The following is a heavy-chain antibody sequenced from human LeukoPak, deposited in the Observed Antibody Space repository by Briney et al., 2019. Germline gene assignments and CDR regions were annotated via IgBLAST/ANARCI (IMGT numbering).Heavy chain of an antibody. CDR1: GFTFRNYG. D-gene: IGHD3-22*01. Sequence: GGSPRLSCAASGFTFRNYGMHWVRQAPGKGLEWVAVIWYDGSNKYYADSVKGRFTISRDNSKNTMYLQMNSVTAEDTAVYYCAKGLYDRSGYFVDWGQGTLVTVSS. J-gene: IGHJ4*02. CDR2: IWYDGSNK. V-gene: IGHV3-33*06. CDR3: AKGLYDRSGYFVD.